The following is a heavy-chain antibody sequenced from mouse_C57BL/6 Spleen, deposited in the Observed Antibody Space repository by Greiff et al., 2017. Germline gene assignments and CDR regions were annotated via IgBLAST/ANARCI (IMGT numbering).Heavy chain of an antibody. CDR2: FYPGSGSI. CDR3: ARHEVGPPSHDYDAWFAY. J-gene: IGHJ3*01. Sequence: QVQLQQSGAELVKPGASVKLSCKASGYTFTEYTIHWVKQRSGQGLEWIGWFYPGSGSIKYNEKFKDKATLTADKSSSTVYMELSRLTSEDSAVYFCARHEVGPPSHDYDAWFAYWGQGTLVTVSA. V-gene: IGHV1-62-2*01. CDR1: GYTFTEYT. D-gene: IGHD2-4*01.